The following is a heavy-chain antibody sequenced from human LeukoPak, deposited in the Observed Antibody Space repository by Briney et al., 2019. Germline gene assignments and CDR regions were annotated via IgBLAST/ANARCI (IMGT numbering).Heavy chain of an antibody. Sequence: SGGSLRLSCAASGFTFSSYGMSWVRQAPGKGLEWVSAISGSGGSTYYADSVKGRFTISRDNSKNTLYLQMNSLRAEDTAVYYCAKEGGSYYLGYYYYYMDVWGKGTTVTISS. D-gene: IGHD3-22*01. CDR2: ISGSGGST. V-gene: IGHV3-23*01. CDR1: GFTFSSYG. J-gene: IGHJ6*03. CDR3: AKEGGSYYLGYYYYYMDV.